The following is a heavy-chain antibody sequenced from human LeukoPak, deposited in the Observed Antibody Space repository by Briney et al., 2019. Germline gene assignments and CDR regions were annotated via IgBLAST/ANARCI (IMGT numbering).Heavy chain of an antibody. CDR2: ISGSGSGGTI. CDR1: GFTFSSYA. J-gene: IGHJ6*03. CDR3: AKSSDYTYYYYMDV. V-gene: IGHV3-23*01. D-gene: IGHD4-11*01. Sequence: GGSLRLSCAASGFTFSSYAMSWVRQAPGQGLEWVSAISGSGSGGTIRHADSVKGRFTISRDNSKNTLYLQMNSLRAEDTAVYYCAKSSDYTYYYYMDVWGKGTTVTVSS.